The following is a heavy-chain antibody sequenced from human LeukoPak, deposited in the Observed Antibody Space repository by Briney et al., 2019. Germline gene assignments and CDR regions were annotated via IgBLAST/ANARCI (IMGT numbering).Heavy chain of an antibody. Sequence: GSLRLSCAASGFTFSSHWMTWVRQAPGKGLEWIGSVYYGRTTYYSPSLDSRVTISLDTSANQFSLQLNSVTAADTAVYYCVRHDGRGGATMGAFDSWGQGSLVTVSS. J-gene: IGHJ5*01. V-gene: IGHV4-39*01. CDR3: VRHDGRGGATMGAFDS. CDR1: GFTFSSHW. D-gene: IGHD4/OR15-4a*01. CDR2: VYYGRTT.